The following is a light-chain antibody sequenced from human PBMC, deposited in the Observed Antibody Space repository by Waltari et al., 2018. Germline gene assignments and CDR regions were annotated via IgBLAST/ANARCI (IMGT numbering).Light chain of an antibody. V-gene: IGKV2-29*02. Sequence: DIVVTQTPLSLSVTDGEPASISCRSSQSLLYSDGKTYLHWFLQKAGQPPRLLIHRVSNRFTGVPDRFSGSVSGTDFTLKISRVEAEDVGVYYCMQGLRTPYSFGQGTKVEIK. J-gene: IGKJ2*03. CDR2: RVS. CDR3: MQGLRTPYS. CDR1: QSLLYSDGKTY.